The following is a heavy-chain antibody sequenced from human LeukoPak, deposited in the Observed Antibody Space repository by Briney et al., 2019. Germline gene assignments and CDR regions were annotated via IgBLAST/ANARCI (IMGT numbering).Heavy chain of an antibody. CDR2: ISGDGGST. CDR3: ARGDQWLIHY. D-gene: IGHD6-19*01. Sequence: GGSLRLSCAASGFTFHGHAMHWVRQVPGKGLEWVSLISGDGGSTYYADSVKGRFTISRDNSKNSLHLQMNSLTTDDTALYYCARGDQWLIHYWGQGTLVTVSS. J-gene: IGHJ4*02. V-gene: IGHV3-43*02. CDR1: GFTFHGHA.